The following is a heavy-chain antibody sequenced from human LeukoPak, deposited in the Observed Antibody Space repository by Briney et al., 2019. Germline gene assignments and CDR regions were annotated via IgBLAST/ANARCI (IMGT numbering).Heavy chain of an antibody. Sequence: QPGGSLRLSCAASGCTFRSYEMNWVRQAPGKGLEWVSYISASGDTVDYAESVKGRITISRDNAKNSLYLQMDSLRAEDTAIYYCARDGPPDYWGQGTLVSVSS. CDR2: ISASGDTV. CDR1: GCTFRSYE. CDR3: ARDGPPDY. V-gene: IGHV3-48*03. J-gene: IGHJ4*02.